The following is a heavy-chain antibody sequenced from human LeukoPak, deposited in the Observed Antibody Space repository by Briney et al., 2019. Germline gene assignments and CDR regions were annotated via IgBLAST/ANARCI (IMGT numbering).Heavy chain of an antibody. D-gene: IGHD5-12*01. Sequence: GGSVRLSCAASGFTVSSNYMSWVRQAPGKGLEWVSVVYCGGDTYYADSVKGRFSISRDNSKNTLYLQMNSLRVEDTAMYYCARNRPHSGPGTFGGWGHLTIVSVSS. V-gene: IGHV3-53*01. CDR3: ARNRPHSGPGTFGG. J-gene: IGHJ3*01. CDR1: GFTVSSNY. CDR2: VYCGGDT.